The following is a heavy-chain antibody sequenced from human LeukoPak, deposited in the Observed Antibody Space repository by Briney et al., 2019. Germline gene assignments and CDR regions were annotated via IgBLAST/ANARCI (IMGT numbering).Heavy chain of an antibody. CDR3: ARASYYYDSSGYPWAFDI. V-gene: IGHV4-59*01. J-gene: IGHJ3*02. Sequence: SETLSLTCTVSGGSISSYYWSWIRQPPGKGLEWIGYIYYSGSTNYNPSLKSRVTTSVDTSKNQFSLKLSSVTAADTAVYYCARASYYYDSSGYPWAFDIWGQGTMVTVSS. CDR1: GGSISSYY. CDR2: IYYSGST. D-gene: IGHD3-22*01.